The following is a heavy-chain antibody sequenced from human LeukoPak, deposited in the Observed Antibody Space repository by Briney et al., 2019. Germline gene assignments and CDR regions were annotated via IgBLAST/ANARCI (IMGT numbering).Heavy chain of an antibody. J-gene: IGHJ4*02. D-gene: IGHD3-22*01. CDR2: ISNSGSTI. V-gene: IGHV3-11*01. CDR3: ARSADSSGYFREIPLYYFDY. Sequence: GGSLRLSCAASGFTFSDFYMTWIRQAPGKGLEWISHISNSGSTIHYADSLKGRFTISRDDAKNSLYLQINSLRAEDTAVYYCARSADSSGYFREIPLYYFDYWGQGTLVTVSS. CDR1: GFTFSDFY.